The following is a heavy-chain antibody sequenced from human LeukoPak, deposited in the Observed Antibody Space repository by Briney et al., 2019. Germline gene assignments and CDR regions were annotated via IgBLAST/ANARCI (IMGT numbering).Heavy chain of an antibody. J-gene: IGHJ6*03. CDR3: EELGITMIGGV. D-gene: IGHD3-10*01. CDR2: ISSSDSTI. Sequence: PGGSLRLSCAASGFTFTSYEMNWVRQAPGQGLEWVSYISSSDSTIYYADYLKGIFTISRDNAKNSLYLQLNSLRSEDTAVYYCEELGITMIGGVWGKGTRVTISS. V-gene: IGHV3-48*03. CDR1: GFTFTSYE.